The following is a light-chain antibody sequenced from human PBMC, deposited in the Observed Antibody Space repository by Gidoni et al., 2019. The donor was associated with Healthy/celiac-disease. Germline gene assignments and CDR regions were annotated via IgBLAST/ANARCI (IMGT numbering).Light chain of an antibody. V-gene: IGKV3-11*01. J-gene: IGKJ1*01. CDR3: QQRSNWPPWT. CDR2: DAS. CDR1: QSVSSY. Sequence: EIVLTQSPATLSLSPGERATLSCRASQSVSSYFAWYQQKPGQAPRLLIYDASNRATGLPARFSGSGSGTDFTLTISSLEPEDFAVYYCQQRSNWPPWTFXXXTKVEIK.